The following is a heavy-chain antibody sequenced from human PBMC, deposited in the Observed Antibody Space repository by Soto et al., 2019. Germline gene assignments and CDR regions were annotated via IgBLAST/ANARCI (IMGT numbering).Heavy chain of an antibody. V-gene: IGHV3-66*01. Sequence: EEQLVESGGDLVQPGGSLRLSCAASGFTVSNNYMSWVRQAPGKGLEWVSLIYSGGSTYYADSVKGRFTISRDSYKNTLYLQMNSLRAEDTAMYYCAAYSQKGYWGQGTLVTVSS. CDR1: GFTVSNNY. CDR3: AAYSQKGY. D-gene: IGHD3-16*01. J-gene: IGHJ4*02. CDR2: IYSGGST.